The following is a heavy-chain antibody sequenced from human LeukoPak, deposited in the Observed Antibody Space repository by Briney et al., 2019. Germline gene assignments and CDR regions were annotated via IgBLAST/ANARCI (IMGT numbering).Heavy chain of an antibody. D-gene: IGHD6-13*01. Sequence: GASAKVSCKASGYTFTSYAMHWVRQAPGQRLEWMGWINAGNGNTKYSQKFQGRVTITRDTSASTAYMELSSLRSEDTAVYYCARWSDPGGIAAAGHSNWFDPWGQGTLVTVSS. CDR3: ARWSDPGGIAAAGHSNWFDP. CDR2: INAGNGNT. V-gene: IGHV1-3*01. CDR1: GYTFTSYA. J-gene: IGHJ5*02.